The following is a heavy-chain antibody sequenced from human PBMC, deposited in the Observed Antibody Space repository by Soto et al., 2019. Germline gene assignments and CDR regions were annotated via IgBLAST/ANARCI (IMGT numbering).Heavy chain of an antibody. V-gene: IGHV5-51*01. J-gene: IGHJ6*02. Sequence: PGESLKISCKGSGYSFTSYWIGWVRQMPGKGLEWMGIIYPGDSDTRYSPSFQGQVTISADKSISTAYLQWSSLKASDTAMYYCARREVTIFGVVTYGMDVWGQGTTVTVSS. CDR1: GYSFTSYW. D-gene: IGHD3-3*01. CDR3: ARREVTIFGVVTYGMDV. CDR2: IYPGDSDT.